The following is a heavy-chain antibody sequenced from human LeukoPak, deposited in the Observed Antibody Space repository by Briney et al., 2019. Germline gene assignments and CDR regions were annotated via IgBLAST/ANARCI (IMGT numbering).Heavy chain of an antibody. D-gene: IGHD6-13*01. CDR1: GGTFSSYA. Sequence: ASVKVSCKASGGTFSSYAISWVRQAPGQGLEWMGRIIPILGIANYAQKFQGRVTITADKSTSTAYMELSSLRSEDTAVYYCARGIAAAGTLHTYYGMDVWGQGTTVTVSS. CDR2: IIPILGIA. CDR3: ARGIAAAGTLHTYYGMDV. V-gene: IGHV1-69*04. J-gene: IGHJ6*02.